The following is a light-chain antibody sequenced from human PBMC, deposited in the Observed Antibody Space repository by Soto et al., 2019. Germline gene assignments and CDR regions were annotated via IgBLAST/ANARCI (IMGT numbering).Light chain of an antibody. Sequence: DIQMTQSPSSLSASVGDRVTITCQASQDIINYLNWYQQKPGKAPKLLIYEASNLETGVPSTFSGSGSGTDFTSTISSLQPEEIATYYCQQYGNLPLTFGPGTKLDIK. CDR3: QQYGNLPLT. CDR2: EAS. J-gene: IGKJ3*01. V-gene: IGKV1-33*01. CDR1: QDIINY.